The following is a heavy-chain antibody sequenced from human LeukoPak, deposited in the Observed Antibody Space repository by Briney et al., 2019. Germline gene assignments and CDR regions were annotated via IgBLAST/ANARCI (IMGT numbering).Heavy chain of an antibody. CDR3: AMQVGIYGDYNNWFDP. CDR2: VDYSGST. Sequence: SETLSLTCTVSVAPLNNYYWNWVRQPPGKELEWIGNVDYSGSTRYNPSLKSRATMSLDSSKNQFSLRLTSVTAADMAVYYCAMQVGIYGDYNNWFDPWGQGARVTVSS. V-gene: IGHV4-59*08. CDR1: VAPLNNYY. D-gene: IGHD4-17*01. J-gene: IGHJ5*02.